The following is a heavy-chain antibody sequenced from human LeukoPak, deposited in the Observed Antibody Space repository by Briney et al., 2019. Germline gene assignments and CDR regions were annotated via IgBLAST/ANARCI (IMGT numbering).Heavy chain of an antibody. V-gene: IGHV4-34*01. D-gene: IGHD2-2*01. CDR3: ARRKRGDIVVVPAAIWDY. CDR1: GGSFSGYY. CDR2: INHSGST. Sequence: PSETLSLTCAVYGGSFSGYYWSWIRQPPGKGLEWIGEINHSGSTNYNPSLKSRVTISVDTSKNQFSLKLSSVTAADTAVYYCARRKRGDIVVVPAAIWDYWGQGTLVTVSS. J-gene: IGHJ4*02.